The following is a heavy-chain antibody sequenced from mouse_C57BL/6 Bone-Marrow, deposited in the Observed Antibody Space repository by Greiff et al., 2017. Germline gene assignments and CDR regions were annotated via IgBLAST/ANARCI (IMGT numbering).Heavy chain of an antibody. J-gene: IGHJ4*01. Sequence: VQLQQPGAELVKPGASVKLSCKASGYTFTSYWMHWVKQRPGQGLEWIGMIHPNSGSTNYNEKFKSKATLTVDKSYSPAYMQLSSLTSEDSAVYYCARYYYGSSYDGAYYAMDYWGQGTSVTVSS. CDR3: ARYYYGSSYDGAYYAMDY. V-gene: IGHV1-64*01. CDR2: IHPNSGST. D-gene: IGHD1-1*01. CDR1: GYTFTSYW.